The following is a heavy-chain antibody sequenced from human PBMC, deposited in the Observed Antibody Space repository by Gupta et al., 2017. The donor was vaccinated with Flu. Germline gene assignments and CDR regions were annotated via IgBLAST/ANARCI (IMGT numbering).Heavy chain of an antibody. J-gene: IGHJ2*01. CDR1: GFTFSSYD. D-gene: IGHD6-6*01. CDR3: ARGRSIAARNWYFDL. CDR2: IGTAGDT. Sequence: EVQLVESGGGLVQPGGSLRLSCAASGFTFSSYDMHWVRQATGKGLEWVSAIGTAGDTYYPGSVKGRFTISRENAKNSLYLQMNSLRAGDTAVYYCARGRSIAARNWYFDLWGRGTLVTVSS. V-gene: IGHV3-13*04.